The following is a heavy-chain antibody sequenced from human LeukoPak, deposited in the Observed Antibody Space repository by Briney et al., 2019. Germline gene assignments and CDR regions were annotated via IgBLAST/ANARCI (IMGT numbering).Heavy chain of an antibody. V-gene: IGHV3-30*18. D-gene: IGHD3-10*01. CDR2: ISYDGSNK. Sequence: GRSLRLSCAASGFTFSSYGMHWVRQAPGKGLEWVAVISYDGSNKYYADSVKGRFTISRDNSKNTLYLQMNSLRAEDTAVYYCAKAEASGGYYSVWGQGTLVTVSS. CDR1: GFTFSSYG. J-gene: IGHJ4*02. CDR3: AKAEASGGYYSV.